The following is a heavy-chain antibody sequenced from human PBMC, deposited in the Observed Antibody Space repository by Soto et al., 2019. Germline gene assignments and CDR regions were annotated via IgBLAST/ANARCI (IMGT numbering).Heavy chain of an antibody. CDR1: VFTFSSYA. J-gene: IGHJ4*02. Sequence: GGSLRLSCSASVFTFSSYAMSWVRQAPGKGLEWVSAISGSGGSTYYADSVKGRFTISRDNSKNTLYLQMNSLRAEDTAVYYCAILIRGYSGYDLGNCDYWGQGTLVTVSP. D-gene: IGHD5-12*01. CDR2: ISGSGGST. V-gene: IGHV3-23*01. CDR3: AILIRGYSGYDLGNCDY.